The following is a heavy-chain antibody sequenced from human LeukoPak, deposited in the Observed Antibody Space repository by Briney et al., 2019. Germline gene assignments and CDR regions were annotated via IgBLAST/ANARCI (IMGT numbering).Heavy chain of an antibody. CDR2: ISSSSSYI. Sequence: PGGSLRLSCAASGFTFSSYSMNWVRQAPGKGLEWVSSISSSSSYIYYADSVKGRFTISRDNAKNSLYLQMNSLRAEDTAVYYCARGLRYFDWLGEYYFDYWGQGTLVTVSS. CDR1: GFTFSSYS. CDR3: ARGLRYFDWLGEYYFDY. V-gene: IGHV3-21*01. D-gene: IGHD3-9*01. J-gene: IGHJ4*02.